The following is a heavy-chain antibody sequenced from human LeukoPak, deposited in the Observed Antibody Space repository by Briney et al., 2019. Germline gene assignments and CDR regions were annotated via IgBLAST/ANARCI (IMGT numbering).Heavy chain of an antibody. CDR1: GYTFTSYG. J-gene: IGHJ2*01. CDR2: INPSGGST. CDR3: ARDGCSGGSCYTNWYFDL. D-gene: IGHD2-15*01. V-gene: IGHV1-46*01. Sequence: GASVKVSCKASGYTFTSYGISWVRQAPGQGLEWMGIINPSGGSTSYAQKFQGRVTMTRDTSTSTVYMELSSLRSEDTAVYYCARDGCSGGSCYTNWYFDLWGRGTLVTVSS.